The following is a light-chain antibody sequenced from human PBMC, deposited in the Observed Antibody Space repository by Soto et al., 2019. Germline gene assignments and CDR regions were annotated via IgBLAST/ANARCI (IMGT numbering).Light chain of an antibody. Sequence: QSALTQPASVSGSPGQSITISCTGTSSDVGGYNYVSWYQQYPGKAPKLMIFEVSNRPSGVSDRFSGSKSGNMASLTISGLQAEDEADYYCSSYTTINTLFLFATGTKLTVL. CDR2: EVS. V-gene: IGLV2-14*01. CDR3: SSYTTINTLFL. CDR1: SSDVGGYNY. J-gene: IGLJ1*01.